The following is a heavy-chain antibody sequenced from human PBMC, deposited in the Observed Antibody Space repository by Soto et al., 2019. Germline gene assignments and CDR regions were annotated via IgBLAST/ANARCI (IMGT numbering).Heavy chain of an antibody. J-gene: IGHJ1*01. Sequence: SETLSLTCTVSGDSISSGRYSWGWIRQPPGKGLEWMGSLSYTGATYDNASLKSRVTMSVDTSKNQFSLRLSSVTAADTAMYYCARGYYDSSGYYAFAEYFQHWGQGTLVTVSS. D-gene: IGHD3-22*01. CDR2: LSYTGAT. CDR1: GDSISSGRYS. CDR3: ARGYYDSSGYYAFAEYFQH. V-gene: IGHV4-39*01.